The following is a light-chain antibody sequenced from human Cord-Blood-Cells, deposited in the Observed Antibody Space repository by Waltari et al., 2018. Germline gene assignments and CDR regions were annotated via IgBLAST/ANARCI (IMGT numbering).Light chain of an antibody. CDR2: EGS. V-gene: IGLV2-23*01. J-gene: IGLJ2*01. Sequence: QSALTQPASVSGSPGQSITISCTGTSSDVGSYNLVSWYQQNPGKAPKLMIYEGSKRPSWVSNRFSGSKSGNTASLTISGLQAEDEADYYCCSYAGSSTYVVFGGGTKLTVL. CDR3: CSYAGSSTYVV. CDR1: SSDVGSYNL.